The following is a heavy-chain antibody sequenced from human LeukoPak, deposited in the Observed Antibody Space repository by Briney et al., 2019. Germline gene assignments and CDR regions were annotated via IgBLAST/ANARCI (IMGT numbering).Heavy chain of an antibody. D-gene: IGHD3-22*01. J-gene: IGHJ5*02. CDR3: ARDSLPYYDSSGYYRSWFDP. CDR1: GSTFSSYS. Sequence: GGSLRLSCAASGSTFSSYSMNWVRQAPGKGLEWVSSISSSSSYIYYADSVKGRFTISRDNAKNSLYLQMNSLRAEDTAVYYCARDSLPYYDSSGYYRSWFDPWGQGTLVTVPS. V-gene: IGHV3-21*01. CDR2: ISSSSSYI.